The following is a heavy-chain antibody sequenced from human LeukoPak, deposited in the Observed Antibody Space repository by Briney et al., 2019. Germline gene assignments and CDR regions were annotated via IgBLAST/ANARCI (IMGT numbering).Heavy chain of an antibody. Sequence: SVKVSCKASGYTFTSYDINWVRQATGQGLEWMGGIIPIFGTANYAQKFQGRVTITADESTSTAYMELSSLRSEDTAVYYCARVGSGRDQSFDYWGQGTLVTVSS. V-gene: IGHV1-69*13. CDR3: ARVGSGRDQSFDY. CDR1: GYTFTSYD. J-gene: IGHJ4*02. CDR2: IIPIFGTA. D-gene: IGHD3-3*01.